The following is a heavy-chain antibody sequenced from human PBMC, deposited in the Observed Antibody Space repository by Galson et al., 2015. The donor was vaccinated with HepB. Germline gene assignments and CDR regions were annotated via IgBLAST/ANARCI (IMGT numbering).Heavy chain of an antibody. CDR3: ARGALVVVVDGTLNNWFDP. D-gene: IGHD2-15*01. CDR1: GYTFSTYS. J-gene: IGHJ5*02. Sequence: SVKVSCKASGYTFSTYSITWVRQAPGQGLEWMGWISTYKHKTNYARHLQGRVTMTTDTSTSTAYMELRSLRSDDTAVYYCARGALVVVVDGTLNNWFDPWGQGTLVTVSS. CDR2: ISTYKHKT. V-gene: IGHV1-18*01.